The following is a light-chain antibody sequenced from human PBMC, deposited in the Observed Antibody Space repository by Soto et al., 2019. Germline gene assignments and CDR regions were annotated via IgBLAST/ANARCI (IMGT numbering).Light chain of an antibody. CDR1: QGISSY. V-gene: IGKV1-8*01. CDR3: QQYYSYLST. J-gene: IGKJ5*01. CDR2: AAS. Sequence: AIRMTQSPSSLSASTGDRVTITCRASQGISSYLAWYQQKPGKAPKLLIYAASTLQSRVPSRISGSGSGTYFTLTISCLHSEDFATYYCQQYYSYLSTFGQGTRLEIK.